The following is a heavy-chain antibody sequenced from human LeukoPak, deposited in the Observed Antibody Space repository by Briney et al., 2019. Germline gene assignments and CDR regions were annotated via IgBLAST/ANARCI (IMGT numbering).Heavy chain of an antibody. D-gene: IGHD1-26*01. V-gene: IGHV4-39*01. CDR2: INYSGNT. Sequence: SETLTLTCIVSGGSISSSSYYWSWIRQPPGKGLEWIGIINYSGNTYYNPSLKSRVIMSVDTSKNQFSLKLSSVTAADTAVYFCARRGVGAAGYFDNWGQGTLVTVSS. J-gene: IGHJ4*02. CDR1: GGSISSSSYY. CDR3: ARRGVGAAGYFDN.